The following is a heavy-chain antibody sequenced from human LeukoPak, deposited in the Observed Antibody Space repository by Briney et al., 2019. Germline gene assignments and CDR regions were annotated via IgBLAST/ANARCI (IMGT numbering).Heavy chain of an antibody. D-gene: IGHD3-9*01. CDR3: AKSGQYYDILTGYRYYFDY. Sequence: GGSLRLSCAASGFTFSSYSMNWVRQAPGKGLEWVSSISSSSSYIYYADSVKGRFTISRDNSKNTLYLQMNSLRAEDTAVYYCAKSGQYYDILTGYRYYFDYWGQGTLVTVSS. J-gene: IGHJ4*02. CDR2: ISSSSSYI. V-gene: IGHV3-21*04. CDR1: GFTFSSYS.